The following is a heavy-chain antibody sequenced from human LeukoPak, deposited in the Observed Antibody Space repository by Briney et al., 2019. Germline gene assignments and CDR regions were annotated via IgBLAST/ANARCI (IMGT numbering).Heavy chain of an antibody. Sequence: AGGSLRLSCAASGLTFSNAWMSWVRQAPGKGLEWVGRIKSKTDGGTPDYAAPVKGRFTISRDDSKNTLYLQMNSLKTEDTAVYYCTGVSRSSWYDYWGQGTLVTVSS. CDR2: IKSKTDGGTP. D-gene: IGHD6-13*01. V-gene: IGHV3-15*01. CDR1: GLTFSNAW. CDR3: TGVSRSSWYDY. J-gene: IGHJ4*02.